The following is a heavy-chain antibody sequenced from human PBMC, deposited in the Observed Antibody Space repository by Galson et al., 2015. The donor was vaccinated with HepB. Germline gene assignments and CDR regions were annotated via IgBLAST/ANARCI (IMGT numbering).Heavy chain of an antibody. D-gene: IGHD2-21*01. CDR1: GITFSTYV. CDR3: AKTSYCDGGPCFSGYFDS. J-gene: IGHJ4*02. CDR2: IVGSGEST. V-gene: IGHV3-23*01. Sequence: SLRLSCAAPGITFSTYVMSWVRQAPGKGLEWVSSIVGSGESTFYADSVKGRFTISRDNSGNTLYLQMNRLRADDTAIYYCAKTSYCDGGPCFSGYFDSWGQGTLVAASS.